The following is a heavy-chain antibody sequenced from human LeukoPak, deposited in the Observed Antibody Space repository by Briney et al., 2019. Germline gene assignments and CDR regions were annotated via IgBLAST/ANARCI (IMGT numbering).Heavy chain of an antibody. D-gene: IGHD2-2*01. CDR3: ARRPIQGGESVSRGLIDY. CDR2: INPNSGGT. CDR1: GYTFTGYY. Sequence: ASVKVSCKASGYTFTGYYMHWVRQAPGQGLEWMGWINPNSGGTNYAQKFQGRVTMTRDTSISTAYMELSRLRSDDTAVYYCARRPIQGGESVSRGLIDYWGQGTLVTVSS. V-gene: IGHV1-2*02. J-gene: IGHJ4*02.